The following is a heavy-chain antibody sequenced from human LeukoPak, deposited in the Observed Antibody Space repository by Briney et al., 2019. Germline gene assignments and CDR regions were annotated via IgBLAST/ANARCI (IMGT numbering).Heavy chain of an antibody. V-gene: IGHV4-39*01. D-gene: IGHD1-26*01. CDR2: IYYSGST. CDR3: ARGWELPNFDY. Sequence: PSETLSLTCTVSGGSISSSGYYWGWIRQPPGKGLEWIGSIYYSGSTYYNPSLKSRVTISVDTSKNQFSLKLSSVTAADTAVYYCARGWELPNFDYWGQGTLVTVSS. J-gene: IGHJ4*02. CDR1: GGSISSSGYY.